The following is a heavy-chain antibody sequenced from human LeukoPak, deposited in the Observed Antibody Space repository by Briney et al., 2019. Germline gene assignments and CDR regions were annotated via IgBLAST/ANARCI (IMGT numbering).Heavy chain of an antibody. CDR1: GGSISSYY. CDR2: IYYSGST. J-gene: IGHJ6*02. CDR3: ARDSSGYYYYYGMDV. V-gene: IGHV4-59*01. Sequence: PSETLSLTWTVSGGSISSYYWSWIRQPPGKGLEWIGYIYYSGSTNYNPSLKSRVTISVDTSKNQFSLKLSSVTAADTAVYYCARDSSGYYYYYGMDVWGQGTTVTVSS. D-gene: IGHD6-19*01.